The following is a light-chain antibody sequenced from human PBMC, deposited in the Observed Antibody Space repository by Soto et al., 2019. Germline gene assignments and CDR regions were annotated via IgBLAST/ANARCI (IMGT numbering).Light chain of an antibody. CDR3: QSYDRSLSGWV. CDR1: SSNIGAGYD. Sequence: QSVLTQPPSVSGAPGQRVTISCTGSSSNIGAGYDVYWYQQLPGTAPKLLIYDNSNRPSGVPDRFSGSKSGTSASLAITGLQAEDEADYYCQSYDRSLSGWVFGGGTQPTVL. J-gene: IGLJ3*02. V-gene: IGLV1-40*01. CDR2: DNS.